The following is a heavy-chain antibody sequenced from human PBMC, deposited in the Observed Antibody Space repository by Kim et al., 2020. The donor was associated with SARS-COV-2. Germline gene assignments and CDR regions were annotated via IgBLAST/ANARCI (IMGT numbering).Heavy chain of an antibody. Sequence: ASVKVSCKASGYTFSNHAVHWVRQAPGQSLEWMGWISGGNGNTIYSQKLEGRVTITRDTSASTAYVEVSSLRYEDTAVYYCVRYVPSAFNYYGMDVWGQGTTVTVSS. V-gene: IGHV1-3*01. CDR3: VRYVPSAFNYYGMDV. D-gene: IGHD3-10*02. CDR2: ISGGNGNT. CDR1: GYTFSNHA. J-gene: IGHJ6*02.